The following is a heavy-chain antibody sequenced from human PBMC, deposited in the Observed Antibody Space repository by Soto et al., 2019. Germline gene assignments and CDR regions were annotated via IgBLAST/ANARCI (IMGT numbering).Heavy chain of an antibody. CDR3: ARGRIAAAGRSLGY. J-gene: IGHJ4*02. D-gene: IGHD6-13*01. CDR1: GGSFSGYY. V-gene: IGHV4-34*01. Sequence: ETLSHTCAVYGGSFSGYYWGLIRQPPGKGLEWIGEINHSGSTNYNPSLKSRVTISVDTSKNQFSLKLSSVTAADTAVYYCARGRIAAAGRSLGYWGQGTLVTVSS. CDR2: INHSGST.